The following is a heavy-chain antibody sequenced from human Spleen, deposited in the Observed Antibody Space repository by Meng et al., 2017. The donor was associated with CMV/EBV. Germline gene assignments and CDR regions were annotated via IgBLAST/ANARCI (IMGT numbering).Heavy chain of an antibody. V-gene: IGHV3-15*01. Sequence: FSNAWMSWVRQAPGTGLEWVGRIKSKTGGGATDCAEPVKGRFAISRDDSKNTLYLQMNSLKTEDTAVYYCTTDGYDFWSGYYSHYFDYWGQGTLVTVSS. CDR3: TTDGYDFWSGYYSHYFDY. D-gene: IGHD3-3*01. J-gene: IGHJ4*02. CDR1: FSNAW. CDR2: IKSKTGGGAT.